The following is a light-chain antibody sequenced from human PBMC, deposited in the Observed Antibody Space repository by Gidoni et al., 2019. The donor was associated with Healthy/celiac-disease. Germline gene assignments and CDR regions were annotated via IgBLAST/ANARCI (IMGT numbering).Light chain of an antibody. CDR1: QSISSY. CDR2: AAS. J-gene: IGKJ1*01. V-gene: IGKV1-39*01. CDR3: QQSYSTPQT. Sequence: DIQMTQSPSSLSASVGDRVTITCRASQSISSYLNWYQQKPGKAPKLLIYAASSLQSGVPSRFSGSGSGTDFTLTISSLQPEDSATYYCQQSYSTPQTFXXXTKVEIK.